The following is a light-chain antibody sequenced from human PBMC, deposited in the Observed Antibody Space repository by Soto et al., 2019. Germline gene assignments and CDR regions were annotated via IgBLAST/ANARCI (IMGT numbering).Light chain of an antibody. CDR1: SSDVGAYTY. CDR2: EVS. J-gene: IGLJ2*01. V-gene: IGLV2-14*01. Sequence: QSVLTQPASVSGSPGQSITISCTGTSSDVGAYTYVSWYQQHPGKAPKLMIFEVSDRPSGVSNRFSGSKSGNTASLTISGLRAEDEADYYCSSYTTSNTLVFGGGTKVTVL. CDR3: SSYTTSNTLV.